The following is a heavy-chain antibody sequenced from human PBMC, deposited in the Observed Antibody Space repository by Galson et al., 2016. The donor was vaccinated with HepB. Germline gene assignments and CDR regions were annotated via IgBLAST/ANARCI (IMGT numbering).Heavy chain of an antibody. J-gene: IGHJ6*04. D-gene: IGHD1-26*01. Sequence: SLRLSCAASGFTFSNYGMHWVRQAPGKGLEWVAVIWYDGSDQHYVESVKGRITISRDNSKNTLYLQMNSLRADDTAVYYCARDAYRNTLSYGMDVWGKGTTVIVSS. CDR1: GFTFSNYG. CDR3: ARDAYRNTLSYGMDV. V-gene: IGHV3-33*01. CDR2: IWYDGSDQ.